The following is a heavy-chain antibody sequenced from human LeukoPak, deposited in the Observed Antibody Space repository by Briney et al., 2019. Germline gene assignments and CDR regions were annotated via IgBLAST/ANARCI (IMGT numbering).Heavy chain of an antibody. V-gene: IGHV3-48*02. Sequence: GGSLRLSCAASGFTFSTYSMNWVRQAPGKGLEWVSYISTSSSAISYADSVKGRFTISRDNAKNSLYLEMNSLRDEDTAVYYCARAVGSSSEPDYWGQGTLVTVSS. J-gene: IGHJ4*02. CDR2: ISTSSSAI. CDR3: ARAVGSSSEPDY. D-gene: IGHD6-6*01. CDR1: GFTFSTYS.